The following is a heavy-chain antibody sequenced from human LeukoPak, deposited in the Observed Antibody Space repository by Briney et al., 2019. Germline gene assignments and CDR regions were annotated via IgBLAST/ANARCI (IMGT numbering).Heavy chain of an antibody. CDR1: GFTFSSYW. CDR2: IKQDGSEK. J-gene: IGHJ4*02. V-gene: IGHV3-7*01. CDR3: ARSSLDGPEEWELLSGYFDY. Sequence: GGSLRLSCAASGFTFSSYWMSWVRQAPGKRLEWVANIKQDGSEKYYVDSVKGRFTISRDNAKNSLYLQMNSLRAEDTAVYYCARSSLDGPEEWELLSGYFDYWGQGTLVTVSS. D-gene: IGHD1-26*01.